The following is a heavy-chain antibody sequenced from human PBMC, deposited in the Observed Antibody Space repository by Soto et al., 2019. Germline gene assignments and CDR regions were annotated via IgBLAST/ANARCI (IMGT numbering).Heavy chain of an antibody. CDR1: GYSFTSYW. CDR2: IYPGDSDT. Sequence: PGESLKISCKGSGYSFTSYWIGWVRQMPGKGLEWMGIIYPGDSDTRYSPSFQGQGTISADKSISTAYLQWSSLKASDTAMYYRARAQDIAMAENWCGPWGQGTLVTVSS. D-gene: IGHD6-19*01. V-gene: IGHV5-51*01. CDR3: ARAQDIAMAENWCGP. J-gene: IGHJ5*02.